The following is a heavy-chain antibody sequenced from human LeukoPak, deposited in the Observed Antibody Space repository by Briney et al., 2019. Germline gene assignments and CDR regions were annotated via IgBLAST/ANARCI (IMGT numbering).Heavy chain of an antibody. CDR3: ARGRSYYRGMDV. J-gene: IGHJ6*02. CDR2: INHSGST. CDR1: DGSFSAYY. V-gene: IGHV4-34*01. Sequence: SETLSLTCAVYDGSFSAYYWTWIRQPPGKGLKWIGEINHSGSTNYNPSLKSRVTISVDTSKNQFSLRLSSVTAADTAVYYCARGRSYYRGMDVWGQGTTVTVSS.